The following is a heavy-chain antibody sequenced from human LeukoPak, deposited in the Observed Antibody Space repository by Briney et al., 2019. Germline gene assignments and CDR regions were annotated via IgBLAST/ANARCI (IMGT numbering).Heavy chain of an antibody. Sequence: SETLSLTCSVSGGSINSTTDYWGWIPQPRGKGLEWIGNMFYSGSTYYNPSLKSRVTISIDTSKNQFSLKLTSVTAAETAVYYCASLYVWGSPFDYWGQGTLVTVPS. CDR1: GGSINSTTDY. J-gene: IGHJ4*02. CDR2: MFYSGST. D-gene: IGHD3-16*01. CDR3: ASLYVWGSPFDY. V-gene: IGHV4-39*07.